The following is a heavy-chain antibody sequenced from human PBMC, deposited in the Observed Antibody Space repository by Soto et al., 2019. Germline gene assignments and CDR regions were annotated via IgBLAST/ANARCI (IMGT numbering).Heavy chain of an antibody. CDR2: IYYSGST. Sequence: QVQLQESGPGLVKPSETLSLTCTVSGGSISSYYWSWIRQPPGKGLEWIGYIYYSGSTNYNPSLKSRVTISVDTSKNQFSLKLRSVTAADTAVYYCARRQRYCSGGSCYHGWFDPWGQGTLVTVSS. CDR1: GGSISSYY. J-gene: IGHJ5*02. D-gene: IGHD2-15*01. CDR3: ARRQRYCSGGSCYHGWFDP. V-gene: IGHV4-59*08.